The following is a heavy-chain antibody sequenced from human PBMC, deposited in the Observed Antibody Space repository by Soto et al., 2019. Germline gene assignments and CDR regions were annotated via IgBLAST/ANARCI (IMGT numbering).Heavy chain of an antibody. CDR1: GFRFSWYG. J-gene: IGHJ4*02. V-gene: IGHV3-30*18. CDR2: ISYDGTKK. CDR3: AXDFRVVIPTRHEGVCDS. D-gene: IGHD2-2*01. Sequence: GGSLRLSCEASGFRFSWYGMYWVRQAPGKGLEWIAVISYDGTKKYYADSVKGRFTISRDNPKNTPSLQMNSLRDEDTAMYYCAXDFRVVIPTRHEGVCDSWGQGTRFAVSS.